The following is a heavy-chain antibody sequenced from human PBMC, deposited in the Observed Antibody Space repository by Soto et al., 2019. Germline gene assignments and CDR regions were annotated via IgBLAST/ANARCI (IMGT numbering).Heavy chain of an antibody. V-gene: IGHV3-21*01. D-gene: IGHD1-7*01. CDR1: VFSFSSYS. J-gene: IGHJ6*02. Sequence: PGGSLRLSCVAAVFSFSSYSMNWVRQAPGKGLEWVSSISSSSSYIYYADSVKGRFTISRDNAKNSLYLQMNSLRAEDTAVYYCARDPLELGGYYYYYGMDVWGQGTTVTVSS. CDR2: ISSSSSYI. CDR3: ARDPLELGGYYYYYGMDV.